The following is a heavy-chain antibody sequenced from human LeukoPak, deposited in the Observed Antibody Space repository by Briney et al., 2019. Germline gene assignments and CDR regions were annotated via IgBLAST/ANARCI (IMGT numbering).Heavy chain of an antibody. Sequence: SETLSLTCTVSGGSISSYYWSWIRQPPGKGLEWIGYIYYSGSTNYNPSLKSRVTISVDTSKNQFSLKLSPVTAADTAVYYCARLSSSWSVDPWGQGTLVTVSS. CDR1: GGSISSYY. D-gene: IGHD6-13*01. CDR2: IYYSGST. V-gene: IGHV4-59*01. CDR3: ARLSSSWSVDP. J-gene: IGHJ5*02.